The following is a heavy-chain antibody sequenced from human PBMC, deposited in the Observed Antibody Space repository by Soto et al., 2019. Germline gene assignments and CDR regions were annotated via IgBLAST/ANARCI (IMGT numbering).Heavy chain of an antibody. Sequence: EVQLVQSGGGLVKPGGSLRLSCAASGFSFSYVWMNWVRQAPGKGLEWVGRIKSKTDGGTTEYSAPVKGRFTISRDDSKNTLYLEMNSLKTEDTAVYYGAKHPRGNWFDAWGQGTLVTVSS. CDR3: AKHPRGNWFDA. CDR2: IKSKTDGGTT. CDR1: GFSFSYVW. V-gene: IGHV3-15*07. J-gene: IGHJ5*02.